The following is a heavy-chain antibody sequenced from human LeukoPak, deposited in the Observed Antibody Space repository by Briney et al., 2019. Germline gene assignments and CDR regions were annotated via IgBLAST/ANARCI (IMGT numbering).Heavy chain of an antibody. CDR3: TACPDDRWLQPRFDY. D-gene: IGHD5-24*01. CDR1: GFTFSSYA. J-gene: IGHJ4*02. CDR2: ISGSGGST. Sequence: GGSLRLSCAASGFTFSSYAMSWVRQAPGKGLEWVSAISGSGGSTYYADSVKGRFTISRDNSKNTLYLQMNSLRAEDTAVYYCTACPDDRWLQPRFDYWGQGTLVTVSS. V-gene: IGHV3-23*01.